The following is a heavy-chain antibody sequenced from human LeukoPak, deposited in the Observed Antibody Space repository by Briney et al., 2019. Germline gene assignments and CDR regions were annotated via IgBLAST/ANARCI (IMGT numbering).Heavy chain of an antibody. D-gene: IGHD4-17*01. CDR3: ARDRDYGDYAY. Sequence: ASVKVSCKASGYTFTSCGISWVRQAPGQGLEWMGWISAYNGNTNYAEKLQGRVTMTTDTSTSTAYMELRSLRSDDTAVYYCARDRDYGDYAYWGQGTLVTVSS. V-gene: IGHV1-18*01. J-gene: IGHJ4*02. CDR1: GYTFTSCG. CDR2: ISAYNGNT.